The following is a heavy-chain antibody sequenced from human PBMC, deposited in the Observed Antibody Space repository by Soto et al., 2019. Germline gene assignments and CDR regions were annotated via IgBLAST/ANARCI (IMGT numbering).Heavy chain of an antibody. V-gene: IGHV1-69*01. CDR3: AGGEASGYNYYHYGMGA. CDR2: IIPMFGAA. Sequence: SPVKVSCKVSGGNYSTDAISWVRQAHGQGLEWMGGIIPMFGAANHAQKFQGRVTITADESTNTVYMELSSLRSEDTGMCYCAGGEASGYNYYHYGMGARGQRPTGTVSS. J-gene: IGHJ6*02. CDR1: GGNYSTDA. D-gene: IGHD3-16*01.